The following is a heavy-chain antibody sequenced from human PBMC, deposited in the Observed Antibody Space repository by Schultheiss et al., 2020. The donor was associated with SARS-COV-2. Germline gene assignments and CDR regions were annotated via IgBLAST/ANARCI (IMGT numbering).Heavy chain of an antibody. CDR2: ISWHSGDL. D-gene: IGHD2-2*01. V-gene: IGHV3-9*01. Sequence: SCTASGFTFDDYGMHWVRQAPGRGLEWVSGISWHSGDLGYADSVKGRFTISRDNSKNTLYLQMNSLRAEDTAVYYCAKDREVIVPAASDYWGQGTLVTVSS. CDR3: AKDREVIVPAASDY. J-gene: IGHJ4*02. CDR1: GFTFDDYG.